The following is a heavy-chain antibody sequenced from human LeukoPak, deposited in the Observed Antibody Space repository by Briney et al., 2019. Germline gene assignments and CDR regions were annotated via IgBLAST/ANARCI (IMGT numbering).Heavy chain of an antibody. Sequence: SETLSLTCAVYGVSFSGYYWSWIRQPPGKGLEWIGEINHSGSTNYNPSLKSRVTISVDTSKNQFSLQLNSVTPEDTAVYYCARDLDYYGSGSYPPQYNWFDPWGQGTLVTVSS. V-gene: IGHV4-34*01. CDR1: GVSFSGYY. CDR2: INHSGST. J-gene: IGHJ5*02. D-gene: IGHD3-10*01. CDR3: ARDLDYYGSGSYPPQYNWFDP.